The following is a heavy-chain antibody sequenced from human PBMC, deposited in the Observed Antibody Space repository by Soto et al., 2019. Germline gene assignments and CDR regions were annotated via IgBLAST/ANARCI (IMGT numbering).Heavy chain of an antibody. D-gene: IGHD2-8*02. J-gene: IGHJ4*02. CDR2: INHSGST. Sequence: QVQLQQWGAGLLKPSETLSLTCAVYGGSFSGYYWTWIRQPPGTGLAWIGEINHSGSTNYNPSIKSRFTISEDTSKNQFSLNLPSVTAADTAVYYCARDKITGLFDYWGQGTLVTVSS. V-gene: IGHV4-34*01. CDR1: GGSFSGYY. CDR3: ARDKITGLFDY.